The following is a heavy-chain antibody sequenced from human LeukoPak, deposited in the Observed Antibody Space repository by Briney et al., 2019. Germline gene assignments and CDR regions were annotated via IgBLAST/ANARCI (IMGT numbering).Heavy chain of an antibody. CDR1: GFTFSSYG. J-gene: IGHJ4*02. CDR2: ISGSGGST. V-gene: IGHV3-23*01. CDR3: AKSYSWYYCDY. Sequence: GGSLRLSCAASGFTFSSYGMSWVRQAPGKGLEWVSGISGSGGSTYYADSVKGRFTISRDNSKNTLYLQMNSLRAEDTAVYYCAKSYSWYYCDYWGQGTLVTVSS. D-gene: IGHD6-13*01.